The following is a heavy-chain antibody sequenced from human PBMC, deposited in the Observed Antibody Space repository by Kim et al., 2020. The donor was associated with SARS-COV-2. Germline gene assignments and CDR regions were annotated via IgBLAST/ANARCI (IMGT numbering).Heavy chain of an antibody. CDR3: ARPYLNYDILTGYYPGGAFDI. CDR1: GFTFSSYS. Sequence: GGSLRLSCAASGFTFSSYSMNWVRQAPGKGLEWVSSISSSSSYIYYADSVKGRFTISRDNAKNSLYLQMNSLRAEDTAVYYCARPYLNYDILTGYYPGGAFDIWGQGTMVTVSS. D-gene: IGHD3-9*01. V-gene: IGHV3-21*01. J-gene: IGHJ3*02. CDR2: ISSSSSYI.